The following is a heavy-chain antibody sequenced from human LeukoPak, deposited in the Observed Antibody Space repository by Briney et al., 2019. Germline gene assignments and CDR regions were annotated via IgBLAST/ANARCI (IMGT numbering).Heavy chain of an antibody. D-gene: IGHD5-12*01. J-gene: IGHJ5*02. CDR3: ARDRHGGDRYRVDP. CDR2: IYSGGST. CDR1: GFTVSSNY. Sequence: GGFLRLSCAASGFTVSSNYMSWVRQAPGKGLEWVSVIYSGGSTYYADSVKGRFTISRDNSKNTLYLQMNSLRAEDTAVYYCARDRHGGDRYRVDPWGQGTLVTVSS. V-gene: IGHV3-53*01.